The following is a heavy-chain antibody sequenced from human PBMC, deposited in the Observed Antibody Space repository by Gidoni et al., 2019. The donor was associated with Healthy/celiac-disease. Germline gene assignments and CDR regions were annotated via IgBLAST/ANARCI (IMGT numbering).Heavy chain of an antibody. CDR3: TCDSNYVGVYYYYGMDI. CDR1: GFTFSNAW. J-gene: IGHJ6*02. CDR2: IKSKTDGGTT. Sequence: EVQLVESGGGLVKPGGSLRLSCAASGFTFSNAWMSWVRQAPGKGLEWVGRIKSKTDGGTTDYAAPVKGRFTISRDDSKNTLYLQMNSLKTEDTAVYYCTCDSNYVGVYYYYGMDIWGQGTTVTVSS. V-gene: IGHV3-15*01. D-gene: IGHD4-4*01.